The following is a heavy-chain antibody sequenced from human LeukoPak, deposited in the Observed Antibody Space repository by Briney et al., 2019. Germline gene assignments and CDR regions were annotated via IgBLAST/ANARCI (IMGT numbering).Heavy chain of an antibody. CDR2: ISSSSSYI. D-gene: IGHD2-21*01. CDR1: GFTFSSYS. V-gene: IGHV3-21*01. CDR3: ATHCGRSSCP. Sequence: AGGSLRLSRAASGFTFSSYSMNWVRQAPGKWLEWVSSISSSSSYIYYADSVKGRFTISRDNAKNSLYLQMNSLRAEDTAVYYCATHCGRSSCPWGQGTLVTVAS. J-gene: IGHJ5*02.